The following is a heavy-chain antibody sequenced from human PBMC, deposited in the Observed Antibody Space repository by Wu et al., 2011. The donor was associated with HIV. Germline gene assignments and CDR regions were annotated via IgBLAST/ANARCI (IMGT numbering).Heavy chain of an antibody. D-gene: IGHD2-2*01. Sequence: QVQLVQSGAEVKKPGSSVKVSCKASGGSFSNYVVHWVRQAPGQGLEWMGGIIPIFGSTDYALKFQGRVTFSADKSTSTAYMELTSLRFEDTAVYYCAKGVKAYQMHFDWFDPWGQGTLVTVSS. CDR3: AKGVKAYQMHFDWFDP. V-gene: IGHV1-69*06. CDR1: GGSFSNYV. CDR2: IIPIFGST. J-gene: IGHJ5*02.